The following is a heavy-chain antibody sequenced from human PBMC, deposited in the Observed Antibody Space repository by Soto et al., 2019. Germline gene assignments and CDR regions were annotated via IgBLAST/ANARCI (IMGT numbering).Heavy chain of an antibody. CDR1: GGTFSSYT. Sequence: SVKVSCKASGGTFSSYTISWVRQARGQGLEWIGWIDVGGGNTNYAQKFQGRVTMTRDTSTSTAYMELSSLRSEDTAVYYCATNYGDYDWFDPWGQGTLDTVSS. D-gene: IGHD4-17*01. CDR2: IDVGGGNT. V-gene: IGHV1-58*02. CDR3: ATNYGDYDWFDP. J-gene: IGHJ5*02.